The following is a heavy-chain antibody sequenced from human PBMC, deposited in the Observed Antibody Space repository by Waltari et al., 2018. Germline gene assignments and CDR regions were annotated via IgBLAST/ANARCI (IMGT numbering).Heavy chain of an antibody. Sequence: QVQLQESGPGLVKPSETLSLTCTVSGGSIRRSYWSWIRQPPGKGLEWIGYIYYSGSTNYNPSLMSRVTISVDTSKNQFSLKLSSVTAADTAVYYCARRADSSSSGWFDPWGQGTLVTVSS. CDR1: GGSIRRSY. CDR2: IYYSGST. J-gene: IGHJ5*02. D-gene: IGHD6-6*01. CDR3: ARRADSSSSGWFDP. V-gene: IGHV4-59*01.